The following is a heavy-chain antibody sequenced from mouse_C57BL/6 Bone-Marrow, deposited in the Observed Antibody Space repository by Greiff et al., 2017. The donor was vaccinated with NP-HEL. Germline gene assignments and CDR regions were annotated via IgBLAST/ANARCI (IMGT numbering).Heavy chain of an antibody. V-gene: IGHV3-8*01. D-gene: IGHD2-2*01. Sequence: EVQRVESGPGLAKPSQTLSLTCSVTGYSITSDYWNWIRKFPGNKLEYMGYISYSGSTYYNPSLKSRISITRDTSKNQYYLQLNSVTTEDPATYYCARSPLWLRRNYYAMDYWGQGTSVTVSS. CDR2: ISYSGST. CDR1: GYSITSDY. CDR3: ARSPLWLRRNYYAMDY. J-gene: IGHJ4*01.